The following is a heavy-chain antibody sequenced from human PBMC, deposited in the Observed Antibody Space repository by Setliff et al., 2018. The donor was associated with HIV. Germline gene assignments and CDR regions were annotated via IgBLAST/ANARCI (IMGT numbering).Heavy chain of an antibody. CDR1: GYTLTELS. Sequence: ASVKVSCKISGYTLTELSIHWVRQAPGKGLEWMANFDPEDGETFYAQKFQGRLTMTEDTSTDTAYMELSSLRSDDTAMYYCATDPGYSSTWYSESFQHRGQGTVVTVSS. J-gene: IGHJ1*01. CDR3: ATDPGYSSTWYSESFQH. V-gene: IGHV1-24*01. CDR2: FDPEDGET. D-gene: IGHD6-13*01.